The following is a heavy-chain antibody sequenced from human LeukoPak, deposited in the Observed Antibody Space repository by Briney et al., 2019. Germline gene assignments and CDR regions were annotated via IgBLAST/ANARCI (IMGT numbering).Heavy chain of an antibody. CDR3: ARAMVTPRYYYYGMDV. D-gene: IGHD2-8*01. Sequence: PSETLSLTCAVYGGSFSGYYWSWIRQPPGKGLEWIGEINHSGSTNYNPSLKSRVTISVDTSKNQFSLKLSSVTAAATAVYYCARAMVTPRYYYYGMDVWGQGTTVTVSS. CDR2: INHSGST. J-gene: IGHJ6*02. CDR1: GGSFSGYY. V-gene: IGHV4-34*01.